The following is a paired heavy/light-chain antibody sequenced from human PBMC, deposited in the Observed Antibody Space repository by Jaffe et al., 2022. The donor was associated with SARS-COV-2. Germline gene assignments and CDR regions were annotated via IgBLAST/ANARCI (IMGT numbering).Light chain of an antibody. V-gene: IGLV1-51*02. CDR1: SSNIANNY. CDR3: GSWDGSLGAGV. Sequence: QSVLTQPPSVSAATGQKVTLSCSGSSSNIANNYVTWYQQLPGTAPKLLIYENNKRPSGIPDRFSGSKSGTSATLGITGLQAGDEADYYCGSWDGSLGAGVFGGGTKLTVL. CDR2: ENN. J-gene: IGLJ3*02.
Heavy chain of an antibody. CDR3: ARDVGNSAWYYLDF. CDR1: GGSISSGGYY. Sequence: QVQLQESGPGLVKPSQTLSLTCTVAGGSISSGGYYWSWIRQHPGKGLEWIGYMYYTGSTYYNPSLRDRVTISVDTSKNQFSLKLTSVTAADTAVYYCARDVGNSAWYYLDFWGQGTLVIVSS. V-gene: IGHV4-31*03. D-gene: IGHD4-4*01. J-gene: IGHJ4*02. CDR2: MYYTGST.